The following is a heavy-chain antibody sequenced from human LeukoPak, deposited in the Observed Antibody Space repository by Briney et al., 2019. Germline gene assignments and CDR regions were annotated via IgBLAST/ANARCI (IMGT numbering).Heavy chain of an antibody. CDR1: GGSISSSSYY. CDR2: IYYSGST. D-gene: IGHD2-15*01. Sequence: SETLSLTCTVSGGSISSSSYYWGWIRQPPGKGLEWIGSIYYSGSTYYNPSLKSRVTISVDTSKNQFSLKLSSVTAADTAVYYCARDIPTLGYCSGGSCYPGGIFDYWGQGTLVTVSS. V-gene: IGHV4-39*07. CDR3: ARDIPTLGYCSGGSCYPGGIFDY. J-gene: IGHJ4*02.